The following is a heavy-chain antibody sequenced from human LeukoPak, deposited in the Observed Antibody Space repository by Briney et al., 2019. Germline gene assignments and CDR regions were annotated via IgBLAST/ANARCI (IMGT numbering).Heavy chain of an antibody. J-gene: IGHJ4*02. CDR1: GLTVNDNY. CDR2: IFPDGQT. CDR3: ARANPVYGDFDY. D-gene: IGHD4-17*01. V-gene: IGHV3-53*01. Sequence: GGTLRLSCALSGLTVNDNYMSWVRQAPGKGLEWVSLIFPDGQTYYADFVQGRFSISRDMSRNILFLDMSSLRAEDTAVFFCARANPVYGDFDYWGQGTLVTVSS.